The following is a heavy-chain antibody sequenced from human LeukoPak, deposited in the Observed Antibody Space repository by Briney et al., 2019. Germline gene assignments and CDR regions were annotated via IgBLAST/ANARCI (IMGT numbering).Heavy chain of an antibody. Sequence: SVKVSCKASGYTFTSYGISWVRQAPGQGLEWMGGIIPIFGTANYAQKFQGRVTITTDESTSTAYMELSSLRSEDTAVYYCASRWGYCSSTSCPLYYYYMDVWGKGTTVTVSS. J-gene: IGHJ6*03. D-gene: IGHD2-2*01. CDR3: ASRWGYCSSTSCPLYYYYMDV. CDR2: IIPIFGTA. V-gene: IGHV1-69*05. CDR1: GYTFTSYG.